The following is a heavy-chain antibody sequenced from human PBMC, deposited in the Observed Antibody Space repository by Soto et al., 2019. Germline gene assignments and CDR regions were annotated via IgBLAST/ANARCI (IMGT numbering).Heavy chain of an antibody. CDR3: ARDLPPVDY. J-gene: IGHJ4*02. CDR2: INAGNGNT. Sequence: QVQLVQSGAEVKKPGASVKVSCKASGYTFTSYAMHWVRQAPGQRLEWMGWINAGNGNTKYSQKFQGRVTITSDTSASSAYQELRSLRSEDTDVYYGARDLPPVDYWGQGTLVTVSS. V-gene: IGHV1-3*01. CDR1: GYTFTSYA.